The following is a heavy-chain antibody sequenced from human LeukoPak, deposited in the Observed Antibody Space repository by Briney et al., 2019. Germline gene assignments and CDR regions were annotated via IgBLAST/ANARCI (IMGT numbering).Heavy chain of an antibody. Sequence: SVKVSCKASGGTFSSYAISWVRQAPGQGLEWMGGIIPIFGTANYAQKFQGRVTITADESTSTAYMELSSLRSEDTAVYYCASSGYNWTDYYYYGMDVWGQGTTVTVSS. CDR1: GGTFSSYA. J-gene: IGHJ6*02. D-gene: IGHD1-20*01. CDR3: ASSGYNWTDYYYYGMDV. CDR2: IIPIFGTA. V-gene: IGHV1-69*13.